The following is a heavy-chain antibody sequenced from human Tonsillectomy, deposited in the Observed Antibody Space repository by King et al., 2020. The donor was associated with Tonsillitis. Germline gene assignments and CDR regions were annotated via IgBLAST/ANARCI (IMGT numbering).Heavy chain of an antibody. V-gene: IGHV3-23*01. Sequence: VQLLESGGGLVQPGRSLRLSCAASGFTFSSYTMSWVRQAPGKGLEWVSSISSSGAGTYFTDSVKGRFTISRDNSEHTLYLQMNSLRAEDTAVYYCAXEIRGSYXPXXYXGQGTLVTVSS. CDR3: AXEIRGSYXPXXY. CDR1: GFTFSSYT. J-gene: IGHJ4*02. CDR2: ISSSGAGT. D-gene: IGHD1-26*01.